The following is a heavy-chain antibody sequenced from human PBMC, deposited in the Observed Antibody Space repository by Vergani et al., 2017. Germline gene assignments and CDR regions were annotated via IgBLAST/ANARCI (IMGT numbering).Heavy chain of an antibody. V-gene: IGHV3-23*01. CDR1: GFTFSGFA. Sequence: QLLESGGGLVQPGGSLRLSCAASGFTFSGFAMTWVRQAPGGGLEWVSAISGRGDSTYFADSVRGRFSISRDNYRNTLYLNVTSLKGEDTAVYYCAKDSAGYFTSWLGHGLGYYFDLWGPGTPVTVSP. CDR3: AKDSAGYFTSWLGHGLGYYFDL. CDR2: ISGRGDST. D-gene: IGHD2-15*01. J-gene: IGHJ4*02.